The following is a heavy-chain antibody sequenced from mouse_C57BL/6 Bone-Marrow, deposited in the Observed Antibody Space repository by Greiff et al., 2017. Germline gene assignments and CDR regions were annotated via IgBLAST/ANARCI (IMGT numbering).Heavy chain of an antibody. CDR2: IYPGDGDT. V-gene: IGHV1-82*01. J-gene: IGHJ4*01. CDR1: GYAFSSSW. Sequence: QVRLKESGPELVKPGASVKISCKASGYAFSSSWMNWVKQRPGKGLEWIGRIYPGDGDTNYNGKFKGKATLTADKSSSTAYMQLSSLTSEDSAVYYCARCPLLLRSLYAMDYWGQGTSVTVSS. D-gene: IGHD1-1*01. CDR3: ARCPLLLRSLYAMDY.